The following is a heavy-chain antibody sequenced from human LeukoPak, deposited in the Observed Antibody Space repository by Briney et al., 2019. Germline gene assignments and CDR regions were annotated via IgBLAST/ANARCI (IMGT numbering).Heavy chain of an antibody. V-gene: IGHV1-8*01. CDR3: ARGVHYYDRSGYPTLFDS. CDR1: GYTFTSYD. CDR2: MNPNSGNT. D-gene: IGHD3-22*01. J-gene: IGHJ4*02. Sequence: ASVKVPCKASGYTFTSYDINWVRQATGQGLEWMGWMNPNSGNTGYAQKFQGRVTMTRNTSISTAYMELSSLRSEDTAVYYCARGVHYYDRSGYPTLFDSWGQGTLVTVSS.